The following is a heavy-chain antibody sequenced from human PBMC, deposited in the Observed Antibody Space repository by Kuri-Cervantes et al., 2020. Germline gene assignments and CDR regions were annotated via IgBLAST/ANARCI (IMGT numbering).Heavy chain of an antibody. Sequence: SETLSLTCTVSGGSISSGGYYWSWIRQHPGKGLEWIGYIYYSGSTYYNPSLKSRVTISVDTSKNQFSLKLSSVTAADTAVYYCARSLLSRGNVWGKGTTVTVSS. CDR1: GGSISSGGYY. CDR2: IYYSGST. J-gene: IGHJ6*04. V-gene: IGHV4-31*03. CDR3: ARSLLSRGNV.